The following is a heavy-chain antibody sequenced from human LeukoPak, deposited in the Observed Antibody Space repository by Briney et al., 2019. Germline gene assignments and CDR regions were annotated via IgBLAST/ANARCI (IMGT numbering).Heavy chain of an antibody. D-gene: IGHD3-10*01. CDR2: INSDGSST. CDR3: AKDDAWLRFGE. J-gene: IGHJ4*02. V-gene: IGHV3-74*01. CDR1: GFTFSSYW. Sequence: GGSLRLSCAASGFTFSSYWMHWVRQAPGKGLVWVSRINSDGSSTTYADSVKGRFTISRDNSKNTLYLEVISLTAEDTAVYYCAKDDAWLRFGEWSQGTLVTVSS.